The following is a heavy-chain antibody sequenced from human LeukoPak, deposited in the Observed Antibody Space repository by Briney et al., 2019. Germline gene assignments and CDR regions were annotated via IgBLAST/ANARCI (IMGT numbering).Heavy chain of an antibody. V-gene: IGHV5-51*01. CDR3: ARHLISSSGPSGGWGFDY. CDR1: GYSFTSYW. D-gene: IGHD3-22*01. J-gene: IGHJ4*02. Sequence: GESLKISCKGSGYSFTSYWIGWVRQMPGKGLEWMGIIYPGDSDTRYSPSFQGQVTISADKSISTAYLQWSSLKASDTAMYYCARHLISSSGPSGGWGFDYWGQGTLVTVSS. CDR2: IYPGDSDT.